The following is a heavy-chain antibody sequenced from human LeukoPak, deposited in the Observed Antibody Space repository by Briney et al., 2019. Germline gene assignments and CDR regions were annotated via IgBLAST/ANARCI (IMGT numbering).Heavy chain of an antibody. V-gene: IGHV1-18*01. Sequence: ASVKVSCKASCYTLISYGISWVRQAPGQGLEWMGWISAYNGDTNYAQKVQGRVTMTTETSTSTVYMELRSLRSDDTAVYYCARNYDAGQDDAFHIWGQGTMVTVSS. CDR2: ISAYNGDT. J-gene: IGHJ3*02. CDR3: ARNYDAGQDDAFHI. D-gene: IGHD4/OR15-4a*01. CDR1: CYTLISYG.